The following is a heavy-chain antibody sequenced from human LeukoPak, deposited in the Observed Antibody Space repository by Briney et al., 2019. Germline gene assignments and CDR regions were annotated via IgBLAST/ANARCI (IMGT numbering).Heavy chain of an antibody. J-gene: IGHJ4*02. CDR2: ISHSGST. Sequence: PSETLSLTCSVSDYPISSGYFWGWIRQPPGKGLEWIATISHSGSTYFNPSLKSRVIVSIDTSKNQFSLNLTSVTAADTAVYYCAREHCVGGYCYFLDYWDQGTLVTVSS. CDR1: DYPISSGYF. V-gene: IGHV4-38-2*02. CDR3: AREHCVGGYCYFLDY. D-gene: IGHD2/OR15-2a*01.